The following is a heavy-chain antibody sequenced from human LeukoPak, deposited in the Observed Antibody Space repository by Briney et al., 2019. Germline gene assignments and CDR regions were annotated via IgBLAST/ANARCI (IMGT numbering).Heavy chain of an antibody. D-gene: IGHD3-3*01. CDR3: ARGSGITIFGVVYWYFDL. CDR2: IYYSGST. CDR1: GGSLSSGGYY. J-gene: IGHJ2*01. V-gene: IGHV4-31*03. Sequence: SQTLSLTCTVSGGSLSSGGYYWSWIRQHPGKGLEWIGYIYYSGSTYYNPSLKSRVTISVDTSKNQFSLKLSSVTAADTAVYYCARGSGITIFGVVYWYFDLWGRGTLVTVSS.